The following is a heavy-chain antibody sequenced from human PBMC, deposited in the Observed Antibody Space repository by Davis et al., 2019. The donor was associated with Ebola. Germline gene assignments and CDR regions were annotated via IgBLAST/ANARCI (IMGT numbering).Heavy chain of an antibody. CDR3: ARDGTYYIGHCVSTSCFGIDY. D-gene: IGHD2-2*01. CDR1: GYTFTSYG. Sequence: ASVKVSCKASGYTFTSYGISWVRQAPGQGLEWMGWISGYNGNTNYAQKVQGRVSMTTDTSTSTAYMELRSLRSDDTAVYYCARDGTYYIGHCVSTSCFGIDYWGQGTLVTVCS. CDR2: ISGYNGNT. V-gene: IGHV1-18*04. J-gene: IGHJ4*02.